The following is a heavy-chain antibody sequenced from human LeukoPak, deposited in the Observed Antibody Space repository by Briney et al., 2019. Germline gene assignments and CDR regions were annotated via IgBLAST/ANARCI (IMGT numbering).Heavy chain of an antibody. CDR2: MKPDGSEK. CDR3: ARKAYGMDV. J-gene: IGHJ6*04. CDR1: GFTFSNYW. Sequence: GSLRLSCAASGFTFSNYWMSWVRQAPGKGLEWVANMKPDGSEKYYVDSVKGRFTISRDNAKNSLYLQMNSLGAEDTAVYYCARKAYGMDVWGKGTTVTVSS. V-gene: IGHV3-7*03.